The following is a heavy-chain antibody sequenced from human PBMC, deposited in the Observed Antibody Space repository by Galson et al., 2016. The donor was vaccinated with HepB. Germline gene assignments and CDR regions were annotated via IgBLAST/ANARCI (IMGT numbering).Heavy chain of an antibody. CDR2: IYTRGST. Sequence: TLSLTCTVSGGSISSGTYHWSWIRQPAGKGLEWIGRIYTRGSTNYNPSLKSRVTMSLDTSKNQFSLKLSSVTAADTAIYYCARGVGLEVAGAEIDYWGQGTLVTVSS. D-gene: IGHD6-19*01. J-gene: IGHJ4*02. CDR1: GGSISSGTYH. CDR3: ARGVGLEVAGAEIDY. V-gene: IGHV4-61*02.